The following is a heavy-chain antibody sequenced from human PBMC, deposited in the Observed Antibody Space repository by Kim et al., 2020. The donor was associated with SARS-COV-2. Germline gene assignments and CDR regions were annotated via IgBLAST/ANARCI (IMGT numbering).Heavy chain of an antibody. Sequence: YADSVKGRVTISRDNSKNTLYLQMNSLRAEDTAVYYCARGGSYYYYGMDVWGQGTTVTVSS. CDR3: ARGGSYYYYGMDV. J-gene: IGHJ6*02. V-gene: IGHV3-33*01. D-gene: IGHD3-16*01.